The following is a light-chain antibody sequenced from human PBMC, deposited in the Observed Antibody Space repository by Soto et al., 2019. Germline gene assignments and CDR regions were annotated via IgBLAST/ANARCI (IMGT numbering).Light chain of an antibody. Sequence: DIQMTQSPSSLSASVGDRVTITCQASQNINNYLNWYQQKPGRAPKLLIYDASNLEAGVPSRFRGSGSGKDFTFTISRLQPEDIAKYYCHQYENLPTFGEGTRLEIK. J-gene: IGKJ5*01. V-gene: IGKV1-33*01. CDR2: DAS. CDR1: QNINNY. CDR3: HQYENLPT.